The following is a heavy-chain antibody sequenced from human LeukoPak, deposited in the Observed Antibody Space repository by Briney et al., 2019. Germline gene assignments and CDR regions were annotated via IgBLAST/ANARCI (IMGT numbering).Heavy chain of an antibody. J-gene: IGHJ4*02. Sequence: GGSERLFCAVSGLPYSLYHMLCAPHSPARGLEWVSVIHRSDGKPFYADSLKGQFEISRDNAKNTLSLQMNSLGAEDTAVYYCARNWGLDYWGQGTLVTVSS. CDR2: IHRSDGKP. CDR3: ARNWGLDY. D-gene: IGHD7-27*01. CDR1: GLPYSLYH. V-gene: IGHV3-23*01.